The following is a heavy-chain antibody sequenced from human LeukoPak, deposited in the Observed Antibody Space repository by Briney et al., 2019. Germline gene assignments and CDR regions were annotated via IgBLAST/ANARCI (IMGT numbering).Heavy chain of an antibody. CDR3: ATDLDSSGYFGAFDI. CDR1: GYTLTELS. CDR2: FDPEDGET. Sequence: ASVKVSCKVSGYTLTELSMHWVRQAPGKGLEWMGGFDPEDGETIYAQKFQGRVTTTEDTSTDTAYMELSSLGSEDTAVYYCATDLDSSGYFGAFDIWGQGTMVTVSS. V-gene: IGHV1-24*01. D-gene: IGHD3-22*01. J-gene: IGHJ3*02.